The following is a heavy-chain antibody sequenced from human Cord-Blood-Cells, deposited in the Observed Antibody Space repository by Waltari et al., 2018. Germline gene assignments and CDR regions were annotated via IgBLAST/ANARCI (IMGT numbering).Heavy chain of an antibody. V-gene: IGHV1-69*04. CDR2: FIPILCIA. CDR1: GVPFSKYA. CDR3: ARVGLDIDD. D-gene: IGHD1-1*01. J-gene: IGHJ4*02. Sequence: GVPFSKYAIRWVRQAPGQGCECMGRFIPILCIANYAQKFKGIVTITAEKATSTAYMELSSLRSEDTAVYYGARVGLDIDDWGQGTLVTVSS.